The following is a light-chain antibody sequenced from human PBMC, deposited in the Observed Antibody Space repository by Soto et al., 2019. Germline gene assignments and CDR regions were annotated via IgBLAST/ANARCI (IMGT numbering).Light chain of an antibody. CDR1: QIVLSNNNNY. J-gene: IGKJ5*01. Sequence: DIVMTQSPDSLPVSLGERATINFKSRQIVLSNNNNYLAWFQQKPGQPPRLFIYWASTRGSGVPDRFSGSGSGTDFTLTISNVEAEDVAIYYCQQYHSDPITFGQGTRLENK. CDR2: WAS. CDR3: QQYHSDPIT. V-gene: IGKV4-1*01.